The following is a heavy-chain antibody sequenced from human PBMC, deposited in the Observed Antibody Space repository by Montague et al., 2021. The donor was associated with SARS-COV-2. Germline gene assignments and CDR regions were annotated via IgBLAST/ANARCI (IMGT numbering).Heavy chain of an antibody. Sequence: SETLSLTCAVYGGSFNNYYWSWIRQAPGKGLEWIGEIDQGGATNYSPSLRSRPTLSVDTTKNQFSLKLRSVTAADTSVYYCAGHSTTHAFDPWGQGILVTVSS. CDR3: AGHSTTHAFDP. J-gene: IGHJ5*02. CDR2: IDQGGAT. D-gene: IGHD1-1*01. CDR1: GGSFNNYY. V-gene: IGHV4-34*01.